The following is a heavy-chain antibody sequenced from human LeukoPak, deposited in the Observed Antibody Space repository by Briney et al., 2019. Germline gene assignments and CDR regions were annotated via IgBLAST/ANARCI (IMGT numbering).Heavy chain of an antibody. D-gene: IGHD5-18*01. CDR2: IYSGGST. V-gene: IGHV3-53*01. Sequence: GGSLRLSCAASGFTFSYYYMSWVRQAPGKGLEWVSVIYSGGSTYYADSVKGRFTISRDNSKNTLYLQMNSLRAEDTAVYYCARGQDTAMVLEYYFDYWGQGTLVTVSS. CDR3: ARGQDTAMVLEYYFDY. CDR1: GFTFSYYY. J-gene: IGHJ4*02.